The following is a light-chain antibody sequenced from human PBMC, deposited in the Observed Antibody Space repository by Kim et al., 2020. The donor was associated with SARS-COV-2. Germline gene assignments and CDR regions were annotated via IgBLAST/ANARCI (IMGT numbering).Light chain of an antibody. CDR1: QSVSSNY. J-gene: IGKJ4*01. V-gene: IGKV3-20*01. CDR2: GAS. Sequence: SPGERPTLSCRASQSVSSNYLAWYQQKPGQAPRLLIYGASSRDTGIPDRFSGSGSGTDFTLTISRLEPEDFAVYYCQQYSSSLLTFGGGTKVDIK. CDR3: QQYSSSLLT.